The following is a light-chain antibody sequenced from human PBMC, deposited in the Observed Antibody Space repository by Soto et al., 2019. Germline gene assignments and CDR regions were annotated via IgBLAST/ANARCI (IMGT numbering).Light chain of an antibody. Sequence: ETVLTQSPGTLSLSPGERATLSCRASQSVSSNYLAWYQQKPGRAPRLLIYGASSRATGIPDRFSGSGSGTDFTLTISRLEPEDCAVYDCQQYGNSPITFGQGTRLEIK. CDR3: QQYGNSPIT. V-gene: IGKV3-20*01. CDR1: QSVSSNY. CDR2: GAS. J-gene: IGKJ5*01.